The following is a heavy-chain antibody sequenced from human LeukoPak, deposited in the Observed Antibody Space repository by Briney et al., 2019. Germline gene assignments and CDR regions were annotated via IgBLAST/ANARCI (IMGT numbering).Heavy chain of an antibody. CDR2: INPNSGGT. D-gene: IGHD3-22*01. CDR3: ATSSGAPYNWFDP. Sequence: ASVKVSCKASEYTFTGSFMHWVRQAPGQGLEWMGWINPNSGGTIYAQKFQGRVIMTRDTSISTAYMELTTLRSDDTAVYYCATSSGAPYNWFDPWGQGTLLTVSS. CDR1: EYTFTGSF. V-gene: IGHV1-2*02. J-gene: IGHJ5*02.